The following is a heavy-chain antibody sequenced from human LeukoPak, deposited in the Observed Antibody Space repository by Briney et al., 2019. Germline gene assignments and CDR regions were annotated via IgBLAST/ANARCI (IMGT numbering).Heavy chain of an antibody. Sequence: PGGSLRLSCAASGFTFSRYAMEWVRQAAGRVRGYVGAITSKGGKTYYTNSAKGRFIISRDNSANTLYLKLGRLRAEDMAMYYCATASGSQYAEYFQHWGQGTLVTVSS. V-gene: IGHV3-64*01. J-gene: IGHJ1*01. CDR1: GFTFSRYA. CDR3: ATASGSQYAEYFQH. D-gene: IGHD1-26*01. CDR2: ITSKGGKT.